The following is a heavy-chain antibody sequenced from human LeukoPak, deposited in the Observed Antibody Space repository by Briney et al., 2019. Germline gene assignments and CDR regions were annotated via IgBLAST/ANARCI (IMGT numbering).Heavy chain of an antibody. CDR2: ISAYNGNT. D-gene: IGHD1-7*01. CDR3: ARNNWNYGSDGLNYYYYMDV. CDR1: GYTFTSYG. J-gene: IGHJ6*03. Sequence: ASVKVSCKASGYTFTSYGISWVRQAPGQGLEWMGWISAYNGNTNYAQKLQGRVTMTTDTSTSTAYMELRSLRSEDTAVYYCARNNWNYGSDGLNYYYYMDVWGKGTTVTVSS. V-gene: IGHV1-18*01.